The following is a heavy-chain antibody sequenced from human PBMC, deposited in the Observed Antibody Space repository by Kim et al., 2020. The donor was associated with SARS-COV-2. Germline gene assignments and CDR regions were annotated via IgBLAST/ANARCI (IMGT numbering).Heavy chain of an antibody. CDR1: SDSISSYY. Sequence: SETLSLTCTVSSDSISSYYWSWIRQLPGKGLEWLGYIYYSGSTDYNPSLKSRVTISWDTSKNQVSLDVTSVGAADTAVYYCTRSEGRGSWHQFDYWGQG. J-gene: IGHJ4*02. V-gene: IGHV4-59*01. D-gene: IGHD6-13*01. CDR3: TRSEGRGSWHQFDY. CDR2: IYYSGST.